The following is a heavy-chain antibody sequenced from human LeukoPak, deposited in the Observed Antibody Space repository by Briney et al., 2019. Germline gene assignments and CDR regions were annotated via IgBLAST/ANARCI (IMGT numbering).Heavy chain of an antibody. D-gene: IGHD3-10*01. J-gene: IGHJ6*04. CDR1: GGCFSGYY. CDR2: FNHSGST. Sequence: SETLSLTCAVYGGCFSGYYWSWIRQPPGKGLEWIGEFNHSGSTNYNPSLKSQVTRAVDTSKNQFSLKLSSVAAADTAVYYCARGPGVWFGRGYGMDVWGKGTTVTVSS. CDR3: ARGPGVWFGRGYGMDV. V-gene: IGHV4-34*01.